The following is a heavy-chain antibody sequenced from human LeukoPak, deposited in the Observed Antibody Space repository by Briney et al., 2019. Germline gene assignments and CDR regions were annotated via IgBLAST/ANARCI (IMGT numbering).Heavy chain of an antibody. Sequence: PAGSLSLSCAASGFTFSSCGFYWVRMAPGKGLDRVAFIRYDGSNKYYADSVKGRFTISRDNSKNTLYLQMNSLRAEDTAVYYCAKDGGEYYDSSGYSFDYWGQGTLVTVSS. V-gene: IGHV3-30*02. CDR3: AKDGGEYYDSSGYSFDY. D-gene: IGHD3-22*01. J-gene: IGHJ4*02. CDR1: GFTFSSCG. CDR2: IRYDGSNK.